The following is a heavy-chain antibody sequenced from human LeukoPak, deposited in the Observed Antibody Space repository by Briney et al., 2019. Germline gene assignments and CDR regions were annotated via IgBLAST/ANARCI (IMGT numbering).Heavy chain of an antibody. D-gene: IGHD1/OR15-1a*01. CDR1: GGTFSSYE. V-gene: IGHV1-69*06. J-gene: IGHJ4*02. CDR3: ARFKTENNIKYFDY. Sequence: SVKVSCKASGGTFSSYEISWVRQAPGQGLEWMGGIIPMFGTAKYAQKFQGRVTITADKSTSTAYMELGSLRSEDTAVYYCARFKTENNIKYFDYWGQGTLVTVSS. CDR2: IIPMFGTA.